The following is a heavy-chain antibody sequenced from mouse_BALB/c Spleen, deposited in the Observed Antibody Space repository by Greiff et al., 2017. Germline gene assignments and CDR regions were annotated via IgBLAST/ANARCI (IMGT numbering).Heavy chain of an antibody. CDR3: ARLGLYDGNYY. J-gene: IGHJ4*01. CDR1: GYAFTNYL. D-gene: IGHD2-3*01. CDR2: INPGSGGT. Sequence: QVHVKQSGAELVRPGTSVKVSCKASGYAFTNYLIEWVKQRPGQGLEWIGVINPGSGGTNYNEKFKGKATLTADKSSSTAYMQLSSLTSDDSAVYFCARLGLYDGNYYWGQGTSVTVAS. V-gene: IGHV1-54*01.